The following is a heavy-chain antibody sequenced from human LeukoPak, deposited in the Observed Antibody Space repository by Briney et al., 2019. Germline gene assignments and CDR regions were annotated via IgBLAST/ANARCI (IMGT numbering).Heavy chain of an antibody. J-gene: IGHJ4*02. D-gene: IGHD4-17*01. CDR2: ISYGGSNK. CDR1: GFTFSSYA. V-gene: IGHV3-30-3*01. Sequence: PGGSLRLSCAASGFTFSSYAMHWVRQAPGKGLEWVAVISYGGSNKYYADSVKGRFTISRDNSKNTLYLQMNSLRAEDTAVYYCAKDIFGGDYGDYVFVYWGQGTLVTVSS. CDR3: AKDIFGGDYGDYVFVY.